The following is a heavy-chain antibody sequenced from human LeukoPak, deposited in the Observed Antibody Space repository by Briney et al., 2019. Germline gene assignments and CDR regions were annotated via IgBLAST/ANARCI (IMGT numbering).Heavy chain of an antibody. V-gene: IGHV3-64*01. D-gene: IGHD6-19*01. Sequence: PGGSLRLSCAASGFTFSDYGMHWVRQAPGKGLEYVSTISSNGGSTYYANSVKGRFTVSRDNSKNTLYLQMGSPRAEDMAVYYCARDSSSRPFDYWGQGTLVTVSS. CDR1: GFTFSDYG. CDR3: ARDSSSRPFDY. J-gene: IGHJ4*02. CDR2: ISSNGGST.